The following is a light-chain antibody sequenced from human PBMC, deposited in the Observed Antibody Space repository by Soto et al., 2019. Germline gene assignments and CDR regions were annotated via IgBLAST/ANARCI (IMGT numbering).Light chain of an antibody. CDR3: QQSYSTPRT. J-gene: IGKJ1*01. CDR1: PSVSSY. V-gene: IGKV3-11*01. Sequence: IALTQAPATLSLSPGERATLSCRASPSVSSYLAWYQQKPGLAPRLLMYGISNRATGIPARFSGSGSGTEFTLTISSLQSEDFATYYCQQSYSTPRTFGQGTKVAIK. CDR2: GIS.